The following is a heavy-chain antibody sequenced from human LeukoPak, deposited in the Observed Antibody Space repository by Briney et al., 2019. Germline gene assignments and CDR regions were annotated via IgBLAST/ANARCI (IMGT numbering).Heavy chain of an antibody. CDR2: ISTDGSST. CDR1: GFTFSSYW. CDR3: ARDSEQQLVMEYFDY. V-gene: IGHV3-74*01. D-gene: IGHD6-13*01. J-gene: IGHJ4*02. Sequence: PGGSLRLSCAASGFTFSSYWMHWVRQAPGKGLVWVSLISTDGSSTRYADSVKGRFTISRDNAKNSLYLQMNSLRAEDTAVYYCARDSEQQLVMEYFDYWGQGTLVTVSS.